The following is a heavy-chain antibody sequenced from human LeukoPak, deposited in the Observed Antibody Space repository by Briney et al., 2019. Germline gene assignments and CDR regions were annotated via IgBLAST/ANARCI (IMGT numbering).Heavy chain of an antibody. D-gene: IGHD5-12*01. V-gene: IGHV3-23*01. CDR1: GLTVSSNY. J-gene: IGHJ4*02. CDR3: ARGPSGYHNT. Sequence: GGSLRLSCAASGLTVSSNYMNWVRQAPGKGLEWVSAISGSGGSTYYADSVKGRFTISRDNSKNTLYLQMNSLRAEDTAVYYCARGPSGYHNTGGQGTLVTVSS. CDR2: ISGSGGST.